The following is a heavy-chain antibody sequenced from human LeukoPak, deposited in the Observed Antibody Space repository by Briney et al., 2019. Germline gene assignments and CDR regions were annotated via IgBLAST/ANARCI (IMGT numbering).Heavy chain of an antibody. CDR2: IYHSGST. D-gene: IGHD3-16*01. J-gene: IGHJ4*02. CDR1: GYSISSGYY. CDR3: ASRRPRPNQGWVDY. Sequence: SETLSLTCTVSGYSISSGYYWGWIRQPPGKGLEWIGSIYHSGSTYYNPSLKSRVTISVDTSKNQFSLKLSSVTAADTAVYYCASRRPRPNQGWVDYWGQGTLVTVSS. V-gene: IGHV4-38-2*02.